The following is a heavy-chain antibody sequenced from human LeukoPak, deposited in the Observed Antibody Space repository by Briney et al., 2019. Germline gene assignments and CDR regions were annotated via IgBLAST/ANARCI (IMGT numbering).Heavy chain of an antibody. D-gene: IGHD2-21*02. J-gene: IGHJ4*02. CDR2: ISRSSHTI. CDR1: GFTFSDHE. CDR3: ARESAVTGKLPSFDY. Sequence: GGSLRLSCAASGFTFSDHEMNWVRQAPGKGLEWLSYISRSSHTIFYADSVKGRFTISRDNAKNSLNLQMNSLRAEDTAVYYCARESAVTGKLPSFDYWGQGTLVTVSS. V-gene: IGHV3-48*03.